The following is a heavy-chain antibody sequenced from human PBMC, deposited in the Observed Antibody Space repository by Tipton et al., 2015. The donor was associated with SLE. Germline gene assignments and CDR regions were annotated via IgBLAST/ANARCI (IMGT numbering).Heavy chain of an antibody. J-gene: IGHJ3*02. CDR1: GFTFSTYG. D-gene: IGHD3-10*01. Sequence: SLRLSCAASGFTFSTYGMRWVRQSPEKGLAWVSSISGTDNSTYYADSVKGRFPISRDNSKNTLYLQMSSLRVEDTALYYCARRNSESGAFDIWGQGTLVTVSS. V-gene: IGHV3-23*01. CDR2: ISGTDNST. CDR3: ARRNSESGAFDI.